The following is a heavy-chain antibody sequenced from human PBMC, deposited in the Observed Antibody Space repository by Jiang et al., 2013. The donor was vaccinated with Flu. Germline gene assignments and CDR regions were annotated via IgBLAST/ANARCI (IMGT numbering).Heavy chain of an antibody. CDR3: ARKVGAVSKVGTLPWHFDY. D-gene: IGHD5/OR15-5a*01. J-gene: IGHJ4*02. Sequence: LLKPSETLSLTCTVSGYSISSDYYWGWIRQPPGKGLEWIGSIFHTGSTYYNPSLRSRISILVDTFNNQFSVNLGSVTAADTAVYYCARKVGAVSKVGTLPWHFDYWGQGLLVTVSS. CDR2: IFHTGST. V-gene: IGHV4-38-2*02. CDR1: GYSISSDYY.